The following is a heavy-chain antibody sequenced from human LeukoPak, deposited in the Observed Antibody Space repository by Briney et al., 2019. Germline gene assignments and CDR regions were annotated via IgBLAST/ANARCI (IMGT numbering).Heavy chain of an antibody. CDR3: ARGGYGDYGRWYFDL. CDR1: GFSFSNAW. J-gene: IGHJ2*01. CDR2: ISSNGGST. V-gene: IGHV3-64*01. Sequence: GGSLRLSCAGSGFSFSNAWMSWVRQAPGKGLEYVSAISSNGGSTYYANSVKGRFTISRDNSKNTLYLQMGSLRAEDMAVYYCARGGYGDYGRWYFDLWGRGTLVTVSS. D-gene: IGHD4-17*01.